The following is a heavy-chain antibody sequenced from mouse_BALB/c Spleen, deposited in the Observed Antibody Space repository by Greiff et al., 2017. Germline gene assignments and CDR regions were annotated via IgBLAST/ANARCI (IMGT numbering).Heavy chain of an antibody. Sequence: EVKLQESGPGLVKPSQSLSLTCTVTGYSIPRDYAWNLIRQFPGNKLEWMGYISYSGSTSYNPSLKSRISITRDTSKNQFFLQLNSVTTEDTATYYCARDGYDGAYWGQGTLVTVSA. J-gene: IGHJ3*01. V-gene: IGHV3-2*02. CDR1: GYSIPRDYA. CDR2: ISYSGST. D-gene: IGHD2-2*01. CDR3: ARDGYDGAY.